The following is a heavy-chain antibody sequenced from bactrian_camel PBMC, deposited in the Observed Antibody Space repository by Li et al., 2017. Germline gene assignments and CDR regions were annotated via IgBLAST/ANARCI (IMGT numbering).Heavy chain of an antibody. Sequence: HVQLVESGGGSVQAGGSLRLSCAASGYTYSSGCVGWFRQTPGKDREGVATIDIYDRISYADSVKGRFTISQDNAKNTVYLEMNSLKPEDTAMYYCAGSRTYCSSNEFVYWGQGTQVTVS. V-gene: IGHV3S53*01. CDR3: AGSRTYCSSNEFVY. D-gene: IGHD3*01. J-gene: IGHJ4*01. CDR1: GYTYSSGC. CDR2: IDIYDRI.